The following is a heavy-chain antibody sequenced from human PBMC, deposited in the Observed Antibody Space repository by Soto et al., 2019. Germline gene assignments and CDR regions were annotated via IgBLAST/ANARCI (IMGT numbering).Heavy chain of an antibody. V-gene: IGHV1-46*03. D-gene: IGHD4-17*01. CDR1: GFMFTIYY. CDR3: ARVPYGDYDFDF. CDR2: INPTDSST. J-gene: IGHJ4*02. Sequence: QVQLVQSGAEVKKPGASVKVSCKASGFMFTIYYLHWVRQAPGQGLEWMGLINPTDSSTSYAQKFQDRVTMTKDTSTSTVYMELSSLRSDDTALYYCARVPYGDYDFDFWGQGTLVTVSS.